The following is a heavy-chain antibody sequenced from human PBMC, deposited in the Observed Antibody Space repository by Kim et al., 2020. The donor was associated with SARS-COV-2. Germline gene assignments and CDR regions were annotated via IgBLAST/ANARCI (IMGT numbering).Heavy chain of an antibody. Sequence: GGSLRLSCAASEFSFSIYSIGWVRRAPGKGLEWVININRTTCNTYYADSVKGRFTVSRDNAENSVYLQMDSLTDEDTAIYYCARVGTSGSTVDYWGQGTPGTLSS. CDR3: ARVGTSGSTVDY. V-gene: IGHV3-48*02. J-gene: IGHJ4*02. D-gene: IGHD1-26*01. CDR1: EFSFSIYS. CDR2: INRTTCNT.